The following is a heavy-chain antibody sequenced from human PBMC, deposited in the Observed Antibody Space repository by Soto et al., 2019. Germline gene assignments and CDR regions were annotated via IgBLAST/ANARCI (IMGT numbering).Heavy chain of an antibody. CDR3: ARGYTIFGVVIQNWFDP. Sequence: QVQLVQSGAEVKKPGSSVKVSCKASGGTFSSYAISWVRQAPGQGLEWMGGIIPICGTANYAQKFQGRVTITADESTSTAYMELSSLRSEDTAVYYCARGYTIFGVVIQNWFDPWGQGTLVTVSS. D-gene: IGHD3-3*01. V-gene: IGHV1-69*12. J-gene: IGHJ5*02. CDR1: GGTFSSYA. CDR2: IIPICGTA.